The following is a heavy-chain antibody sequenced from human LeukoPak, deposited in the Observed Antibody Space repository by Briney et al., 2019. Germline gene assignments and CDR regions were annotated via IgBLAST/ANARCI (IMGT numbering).Heavy chain of an antibody. CDR3: ARDRISYGDFDY. V-gene: IGHV3-21*05. CDR2: ISSSSSYI. J-gene: IGHJ4*02. CDR1: GFTFSSYS. Sequence: GGSLRLSCAASGFTFSSYSMNWVRQAPGKGLEWVSYISSSSSYIYYADSVKGRFTISRDNAKNSLYLQMNSLRAEDTAVYYCARDRISYGDFDYWGQGTLVTVSS. D-gene: IGHD3-10*01.